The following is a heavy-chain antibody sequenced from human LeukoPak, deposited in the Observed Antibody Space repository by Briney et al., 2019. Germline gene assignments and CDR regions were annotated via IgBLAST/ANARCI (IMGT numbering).Heavy chain of an antibody. D-gene: IGHD3-10*01. CDR2: ISGSGGST. CDR1: GFTFSSYA. Sequence: GGSLRLSCAASGFTFSSYAMSWVRQAPGKGLGLVSAISGSGGSTYYADSVKGRFTISRDNSKNTLYLQMNSLRAEDTAVYYCAKDSYYYGSGSYLRIDYWGQGTLVTVSS. CDR3: AKDSYYYGSGSYLRIDY. J-gene: IGHJ4*02. V-gene: IGHV3-23*01.